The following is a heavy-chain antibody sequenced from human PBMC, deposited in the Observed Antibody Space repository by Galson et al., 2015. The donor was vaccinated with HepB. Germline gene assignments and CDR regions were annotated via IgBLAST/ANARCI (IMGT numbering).Heavy chain of an antibody. V-gene: IGHV3-21*01. CDR3: ARDEPVEERWLQSASNYYFDY. Sequence: SLRLSCAASGFTFSSYSMHWVRQAPGKGLEWVSSISSSRSNIYYADSVKGRFTISRDNAKNSLYLQMNSLRAEDTAVYYCARDEPVEERWLQSASNYYFDYWGQGTLVTVSS. CDR2: ISSSRSNI. D-gene: IGHD5-24*01. CDR1: GFTFSSYS. J-gene: IGHJ4*02.